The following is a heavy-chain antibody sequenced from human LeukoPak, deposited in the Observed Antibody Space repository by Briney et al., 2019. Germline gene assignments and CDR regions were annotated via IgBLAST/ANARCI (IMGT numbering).Heavy chain of an antibody. V-gene: IGHV1-2*06. J-gene: IGHJ4*02. CDR1: GYTFTDYY. D-gene: IGHD3-22*01. Sequence: ASVKVSCKASGYTFTDYYMHWVRQAPGQGLEWMGRINPDSGGTNYAQKFRGRVTMTSDTSISTTYMELSSLRSDDTAVYYCARVYNTMIALSYFDNWGQGTLVTVSS. CDR2: INPDSGGT. CDR3: ARVYNTMIALSYFDN.